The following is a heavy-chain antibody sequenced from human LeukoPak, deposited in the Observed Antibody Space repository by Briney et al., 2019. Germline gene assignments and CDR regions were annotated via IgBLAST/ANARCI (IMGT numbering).Heavy chain of an antibody. J-gene: IGHJ5*02. CDR3: ARGNSYGSGSYYKGNWFDP. Sequence: SETLSLTCAVYGGSFSGYYWSWIRQPPGRGLEWIREINHSGSTNYNPSLKSRVTISVDTSKNQFSLKLSSVTAADTAVYYCARGNSYGSGSYYKGNWFDPWGQGTLVTVSS. D-gene: IGHD3-10*01. V-gene: IGHV4-34*01. CDR2: INHSGST. CDR1: GGSFSGYY.